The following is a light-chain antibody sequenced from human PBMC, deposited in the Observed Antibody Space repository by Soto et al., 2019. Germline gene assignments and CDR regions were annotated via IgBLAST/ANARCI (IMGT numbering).Light chain of an antibody. J-gene: IGLJ1*01. CDR1: SSDVGGYDY. Sequence: QSALTQPASVSGSPGQSITISCTGTSSDVGGYDYVSWYQQHPGKAPKLMTFEVTNRPSGVSTRFSGSKSGNTASLTISGLRAEDEADYYCSSFRSNSTRPYVFGTGTKLTVL. CDR2: EVT. CDR3: SSFRSNSTRPYV. V-gene: IGLV2-14*01.